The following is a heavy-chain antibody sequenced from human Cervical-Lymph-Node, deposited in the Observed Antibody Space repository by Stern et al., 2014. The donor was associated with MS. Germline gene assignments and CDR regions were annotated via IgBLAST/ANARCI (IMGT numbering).Heavy chain of an antibody. Sequence: VQLEESGAALEYPRQSLTLTCIGSGFTFGDSALSLFCRAPGAGMALISFVRSNLTGGTTDYAAFLSGIYTITRDVSNSNVHLQMNSLKTEDSAMYYCSKDGFSCSDDICHPRAFDFWGQGTMVTVSS. J-gene: IGHJ3*01. CDR2: VRSNLTGGTT. CDR3: SKDGFSCSDDICHPRAFDF. V-gene: IGHV3-49*03. D-gene: IGHD2-15*01. CDR1: GFTFGDSA.